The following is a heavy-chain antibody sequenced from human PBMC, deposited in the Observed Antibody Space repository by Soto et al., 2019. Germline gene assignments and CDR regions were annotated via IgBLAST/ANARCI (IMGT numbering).Heavy chain of an antibody. V-gene: IGHV4-30-2*01. CDR3: AREITGIARGAFDI. J-gene: IGHJ3*02. CDR1: GGSISSGGYS. D-gene: IGHD1-20*01. CDR2: IYHSGST. Sequence: QLQLQESGSGLVKPSQTLSLTCAVSGGSISSGGYSWSWIRQPPGKGLEWIGYIYHSGSTYYNPSRKSRVTISVDRPKNQFSLKLSSVTAADTGVYYCAREITGIARGAFDIWGQGTMVTVSS.